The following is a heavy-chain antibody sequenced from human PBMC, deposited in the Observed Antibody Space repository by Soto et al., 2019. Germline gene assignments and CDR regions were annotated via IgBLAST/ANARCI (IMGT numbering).Heavy chain of an antibody. CDR2: IIPIFGTA. Sequence: SVTVSCKASGGTFIGYASSWVRQAPGQGLEWMGGIIPIFGTANYAQKFQGRVTITADESTSTAYMELSSLRSEDTAVYYCARYYYDSSGYYYPNDYWGQGTLVTVSS. D-gene: IGHD3-22*01. CDR1: GGTFIGYA. V-gene: IGHV1-69*13. J-gene: IGHJ4*02. CDR3: ARYYYDSSGYYYPNDY.